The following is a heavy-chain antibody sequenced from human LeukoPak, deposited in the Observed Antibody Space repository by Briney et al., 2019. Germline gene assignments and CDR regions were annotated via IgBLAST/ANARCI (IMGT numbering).Heavy chain of an antibody. V-gene: IGHV4-59*01. J-gene: IGHJ2*01. CDR1: GGSISSYY. CDR3: ARTVRYFDL. Sequence: SETLSLTCTVSGGSISSYYWSGIRQPPGKGLEWIGYIYYSGSTNYNPSLKSRVTISVDTSKNQFSLKLSSVTAADTAVYYCARTVRYFDLWGRGTLVTVSS. CDR2: IYYSGST.